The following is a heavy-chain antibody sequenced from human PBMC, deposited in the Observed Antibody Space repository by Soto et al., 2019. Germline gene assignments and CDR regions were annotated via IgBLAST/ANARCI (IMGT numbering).Heavy chain of an antibody. Sequence: HEHLVQSGAEVKRPGASLKVSCKASGYSFTVYYIHWVRQAPGHGLEWMGWINPDSGATTYSQNFQGGVTLTSDTSISTASMALTSLTSDDTAVYYCARGDYGTGGYPFPYFDYWGQGTLVIVAS. D-gene: IGHD2-8*02. J-gene: IGHJ4*02. CDR2: INPDSGAT. CDR1: GYSFTVYY. CDR3: ARGDYGTGGYPFPYFDY. V-gene: IGHV1-2*02.